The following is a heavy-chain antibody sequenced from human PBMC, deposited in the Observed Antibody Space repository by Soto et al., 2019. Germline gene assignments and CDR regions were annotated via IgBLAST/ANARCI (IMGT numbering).Heavy chain of an antibody. J-gene: IGHJ3*02. Sequence: PGGSLRLSCAASGFTFSSYSMNWVRQAPGKGLEWVAVISYDGSNKYYADSVKGRFTISRDNSKNTLYLQMNSLRAEDTAVYYCAKGDYCSGGSCYAGGAFDIWGQGTMVTVSS. V-gene: IGHV3-30*18. CDR3: AKGDYCSGGSCYAGGAFDI. D-gene: IGHD2-15*01. CDR2: ISYDGSNK. CDR1: GFTFSSYS.